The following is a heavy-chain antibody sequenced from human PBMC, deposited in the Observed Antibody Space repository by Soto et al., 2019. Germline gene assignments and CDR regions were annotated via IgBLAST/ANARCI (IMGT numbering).Heavy chain of an antibody. Sequence: PGGSLRLSCATSGFTFSSYALHWVRQAPGKGLEWVALISNDGANTYYTDSVKGRFTVSRDKSDKTLYLHMESLAPEDTAVYYCAKGLRFLGHWGQGTVVTVSS. CDR1: GFTFSSYA. V-gene: IGHV3-30-3*02. CDR3: AKGLRFLGH. J-gene: IGHJ1*01. CDR2: ISNDGANT. D-gene: IGHD3-3*01.